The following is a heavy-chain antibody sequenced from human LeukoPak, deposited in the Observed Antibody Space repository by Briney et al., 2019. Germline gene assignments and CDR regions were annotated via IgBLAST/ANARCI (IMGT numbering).Heavy chain of an antibody. V-gene: IGHV3-11*01. J-gene: IGHJ6*03. CDR1: GFTFSDYY. CDR3: ASSRGYYYMDV. Sequence: GGSLRLPCAASGFTFSDYYLSWIRQAPGKGLEWVSYISSSGSTIYYADSVKGRFTISRDNAKNSLYLQMNSLRAEDTAVYYCASSRGYYYMDVWGKGTTVTVSS. CDR2: ISSSGSTI. D-gene: IGHD5-24*01.